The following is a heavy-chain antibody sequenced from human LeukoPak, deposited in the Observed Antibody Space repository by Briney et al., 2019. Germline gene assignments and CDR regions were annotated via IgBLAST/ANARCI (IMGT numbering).Heavy chain of an antibody. D-gene: IGHD5-18*01. CDR2: IYTSGST. CDR3: ARERIERYTYASSDFDY. J-gene: IGHJ4*02. V-gene: IGHV4-61*02. Sequence: SETLSLTCTVSGDAISNGLYYWSWIRQPAGKGLEWIGRIYTSGSTKYNPSLKSRVTISVDTSKNQFSLKVTSVTAADAALYYCARERIERYTYASSDFDYWGRGTLVTVSS. CDR1: GDAISNGLYY.